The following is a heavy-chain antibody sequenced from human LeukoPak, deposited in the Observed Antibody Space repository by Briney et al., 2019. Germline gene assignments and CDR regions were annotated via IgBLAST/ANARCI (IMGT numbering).Heavy chain of an antibody. CDR3: ARDRRYCSGSTCYSGIDF. Sequence: GGSPRLSCAVSGFTVTSNYMTWVRQAPGKGLGWVSVIYSGGSTYYADSVKGRFTISRDNSKNTVYLQMKTLRAEDTAVYYCARDRRYCSGSTCYSGIDFWGQGTLVSVSS. D-gene: IGHD2-15*01. V-gene: IGHV3-53*01. CDR1: GFTVTSNY. CDR2: IYSGGST. J-gene: IGHJ4*02.